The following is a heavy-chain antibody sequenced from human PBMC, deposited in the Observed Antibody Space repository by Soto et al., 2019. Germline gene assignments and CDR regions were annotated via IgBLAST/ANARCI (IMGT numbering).Heavy chain of an antibody. CDR3: ARLNDFWSGYNNYYYYGMDV. V-gene: IGHV5-51*01. J-gene: IGHJ6*02. CDR1: GYSFTSYW. Sequence: GESLKISCKGSGYSFTSYWIGWVRQMPGKGLEWMGIIYPGDSDTRYSPSFQGQVTISADKSISTAYLQWSSLKASDTAMYYCARLNDFWSGYNNYYYYGMDVWGQGTTVTVSS. CDR2: IYPGDSDT. D-gene: IGHD3-3*01.